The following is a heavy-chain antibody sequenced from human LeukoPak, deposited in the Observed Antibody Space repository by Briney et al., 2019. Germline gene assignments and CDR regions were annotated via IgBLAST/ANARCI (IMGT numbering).Heavy chain of an antibody. J-gene: IGHJ5*02. D-gene: IGHD6-13*01. Sequence: ASVKVSCKASGYTFTGYYMHWVRQAPGQGLEWMGWINPNSGGTNYAQKFQGRVTMTRDTSISTAYMELGRLRSDDTAVYYCARDASIAAAGGWFDPWGQGTLVTVSS. CDR1: GYTFTGYY. CDR2: INPNSGGT. CDR3: ARDASIAAAGGWFDP. V-gene: IGHV1-2*02.